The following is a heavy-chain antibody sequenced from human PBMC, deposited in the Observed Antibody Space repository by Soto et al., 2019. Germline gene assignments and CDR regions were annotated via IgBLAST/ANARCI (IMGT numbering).Heavy chain of an antibody. CDR2: ISGSGTGT. Sequence: HPGGSLRLSCAASGINFKSSVMNWVRQAPGKGLEWVSTISGSGTGTYYAESVKGRFTISRDNSRNTLFLQMNSLRVEDTAIYYCAKLSAYSSGYFWGPGTLVTVSS. D-gene: IGHD5-18*01. CDR1: GINFKSSV. CDR3: AKLSAYSSGYF. J-gene: IGHJ4*02. V-gene: IGHV3-23*01.